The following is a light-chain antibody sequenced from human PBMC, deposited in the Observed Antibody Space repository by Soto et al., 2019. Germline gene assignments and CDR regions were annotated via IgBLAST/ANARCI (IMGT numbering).Light chain of an antibody. V-gene: IGLV3-1*01. CDR1: KLGDKY. CDR3: QAWDSSRYV. CDR2: QDT. Sequence: SYELTQPPSVSVSPGQTASITCSGDKLGDKYACWYQQKPRQSPVLVIYQDTKRASGIPERFSGSNSGNTATLTISGTQAMDEADYYCQAWDSSRYVFGAGTKLTVL. J-gene: IGLJ1*01.